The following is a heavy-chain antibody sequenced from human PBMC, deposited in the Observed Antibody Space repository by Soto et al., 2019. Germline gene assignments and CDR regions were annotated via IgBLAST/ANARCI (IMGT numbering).Heavy chain of an antibody. CDR2: ISSSSSYI. D-gene: IGHD2-2*01. CDR3: SRDLRVVPAARRVWWFDP. Sequence: EVQLVESGGGLVKPGGSLRLSCAASGFTFSSYSMNWVRQAPGKGLEWVSSISSSSSYIYYADSVKGRFTISRDNAKNSLYLQMNSLRAEDTAVYYCSRDLRVVPAARRVWWFDPWGQGTLVTVSS. V-gene: IGHV3-21*01. CDR1: GFTFSSYS. J-gene: IGHJ5*02.